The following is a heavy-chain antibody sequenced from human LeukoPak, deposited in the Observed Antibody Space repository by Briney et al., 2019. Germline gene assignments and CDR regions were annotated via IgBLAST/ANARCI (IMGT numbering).Heavy chain of an antibody. CDR3: AREDYDYYYYYMDV. D-gene: IGHD4-17*01. CDR1: GGSISSGSYY. Sequence: SETLSLTCTASGGSISSGSYYWSWIRQPAGTGLEWIGRIYTSGSTNYNPSLKSRVTISVDTSKNQFSLKLSSVTAADTAVYYCAREDYDYYYYYMDVWGKGTTVTISS. V-gene: IGHV4-61*02. J-gene: IGHJ6*03. CDR2: IYTSGST.